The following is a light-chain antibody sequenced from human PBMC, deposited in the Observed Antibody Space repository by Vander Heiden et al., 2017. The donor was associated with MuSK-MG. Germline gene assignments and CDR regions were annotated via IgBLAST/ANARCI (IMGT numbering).Light chain of an antibody. CDR3: QQDNYWPLT. V-gene: IGKV3-15*01. J-gene: IGKJ4*02. CDR1: QTVSSN. Sequence: IVMTQAPATLSVSPGKRATLSCRASQTVSSNLASYQQKLGQAPRLLIEGASTSATGIPARFSGSGSGTEFTLTMSSLQSEDFAVYYCQQDNYWPLTFGPGTKVEIK. CDR2: GAS.